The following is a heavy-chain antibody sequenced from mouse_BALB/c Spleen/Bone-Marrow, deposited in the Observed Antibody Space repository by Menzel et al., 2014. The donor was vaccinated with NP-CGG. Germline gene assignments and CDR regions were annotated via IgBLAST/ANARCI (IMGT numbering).Heavy chain of an antibody. CDR2: IFPGSGST. J-gene: IGHJ2*01. V-gene: IGHV1-9*01. Sequence: QVQLQQSGAELMKPGASVKISCKASGYTFSSYWIEWVKQRPGHGLEWIGEIFPGSGSTNYNEKFKGKATFTADTSSNTAYMQLSSEASEDSAVYYYARGDYFDYWGQGTTLTVSS. CDR3: ARGDYFDY. CDR1: GYTFSSYW.